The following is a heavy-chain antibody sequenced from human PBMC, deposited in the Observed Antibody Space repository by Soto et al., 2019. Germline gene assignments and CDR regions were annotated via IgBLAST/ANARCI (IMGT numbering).Heavy chain of an antibody. CDR1: GGSISSSSYY. Sequence: SETLSLTCTVSGGSISSSSYYWGWIRQPPGKGLEWIGSIYYSGSTYYNPSLKSRVTISVDTSKNQFSLKLSSVTAADTAVYYCARSTYYYDSSGYYYYYYGMDVWGQGTTVTVSS. CDR3: ARSTYYYDSSGYYYYYYGMDV. D-gene: IGHD3-22*01. CDR2: IYYSGST. J-gene: IGHJ6*02. V-gene: IGHV4-39*01.